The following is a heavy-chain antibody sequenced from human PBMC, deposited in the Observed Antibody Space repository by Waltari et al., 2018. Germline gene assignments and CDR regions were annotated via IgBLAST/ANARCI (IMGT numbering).Heavy chain of an antibody. V-gene: IGHV4-39*01. D-gene: IGHD2-15*01. Sequence: QLQLQESGPGLVKPSETLSLTCTVSGGSISSSSYYWGWIRQPPGKGLEWIGGIYYSGGTYYNPSLKSRVTISVDTSKNQFSLKLSSVTAADTAVYYCAGYCSGGSCYFSMFDYWGQGTLVTVSS. CDR1: GGSISSSSYY. J-gene: IGHJ4*02. CDR2: IYYSGGT. CDR3: AGYCSGGSCYFSMFDY.